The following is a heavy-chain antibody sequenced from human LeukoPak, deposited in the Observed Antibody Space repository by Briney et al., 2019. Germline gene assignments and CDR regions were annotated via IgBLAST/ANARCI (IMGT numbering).Heavy chain of an antibody. Sequence: GSLRLSCAASGFTFSSYSMNWVRQPPGKGLEWIGYLFYDGSSNYNPSLKSRVTMSLDTSKNQFSLKLNSVTAADTAVYYCARTYVGYCSGTNCYRHFDYWGQGTLVTVSS. J-gene: IGHJ4*01. CDR2: LFYDGSS. V-gene: IGHV4-59*01. CDR3: ARTYVGYCSGTNCYRHFDY. CDR1: GFTFSSYS. D-gene: IGHD2-2*02.